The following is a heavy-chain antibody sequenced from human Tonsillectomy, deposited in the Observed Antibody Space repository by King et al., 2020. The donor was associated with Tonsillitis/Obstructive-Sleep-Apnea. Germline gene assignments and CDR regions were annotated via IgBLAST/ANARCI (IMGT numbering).Heavy chain of an antibody. D-gene: IGHD3-3*01. Sequence: VQLVESGGGLVKPGGSLRLSCAASGFTFSSYSMNWVRQAPGKGLEWVSSISSSSSYIYYADSVKGRFTISRDNPKNSLYLQMNSLSAEDTAVYYCASRITIFGASYYFDYGGQGTLVTVSS. CDR3: ASRITIFGASYYFDY. CDR2: ISSSSSYI. CDR1: GFTFSSYS. J-gene: IGHJ4*02. V-gene: IGHV3-21*01.